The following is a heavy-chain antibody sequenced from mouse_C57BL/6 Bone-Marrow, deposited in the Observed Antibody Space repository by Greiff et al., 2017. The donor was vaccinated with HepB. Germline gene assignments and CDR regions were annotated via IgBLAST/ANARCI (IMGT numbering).Heavy chain of an antibody. V-gene: IGHV10-1*01. Sequence: EVKVVESGGGLVQPKGSLKLSCAASGFSFNTYAMNWVRQAPGKGLEWVARIRSKSNNYATYYADSVKDRFTISRDDSESMLYLQMNNLKTEDTAMYYCVRGTSWFAYWGQGTLVTVSA. J-gene: IGHJ3*01. CDR3: VRGTSWFAY. CDR2: IRSKSNNYAT. CDR1: GFSFNTYA.